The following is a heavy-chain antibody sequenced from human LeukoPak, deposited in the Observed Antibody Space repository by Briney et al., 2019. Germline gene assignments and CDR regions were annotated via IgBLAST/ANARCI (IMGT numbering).Heavy chain of an antibody. V-gene: IGHV4-39*01. CDR1: GGSISSSSYY. D-gene: IGHD6-13*01. J-gene: IGHJ5*02. Sequence: SETLSLTCTVSGGSISSSSYYWGWIRQPPGKGLEWIGSIYYSGSTYYNPSLKSRVTISVDTSKNQFSLKLSSVTAADTAVYYCARAAAADPKNWFDPWGQGTLVTVSS. CDR2: IYYSGST. CDR3: ARAAAADPKNWFDP.